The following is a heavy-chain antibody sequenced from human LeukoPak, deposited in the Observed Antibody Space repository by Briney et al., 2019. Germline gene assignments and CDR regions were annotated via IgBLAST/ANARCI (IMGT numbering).Heavy chain of an antibody. D-gene: IGHD6-19*01. Sequence: ASVKVSCKASGYTLTELSMHWVRQAPGKGLEWMGGFDPEDGETIYAQKFQGRVTMTEDTSTDTAYMELSSLRSEDTAVYYCATHARWAVASDFDYWGQGTLVTVSS. CDR2: FDPEDGET. V-gene: IGHV1-24*01. CDR1: GYTLTELS. CDR3: ATHARWAVASDFDY. J-gene: IGHJ4*02.